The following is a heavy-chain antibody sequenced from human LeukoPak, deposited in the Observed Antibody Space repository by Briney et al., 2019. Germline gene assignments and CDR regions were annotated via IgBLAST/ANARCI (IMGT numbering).Heavy chain of an antibody. CDR2: ISASGGTI. CDR3: ARRSVDYAFWSGVDY. D-gene: IGHD3-3*01. Sequence: PGRSLRLSCAASGFTFSNYAMSWVRQAPGKWLEWVSGISASGGTIHYADSVKGRFTISRDNSKNTVYLQMSSLRAEDTAVYYCARRSVDYAFWSGVDYWGQGTRVTVSS. V-gene: IGHV3-23*01. CDR1: GFTFSNYA. J-gene: IGHJ4*02.